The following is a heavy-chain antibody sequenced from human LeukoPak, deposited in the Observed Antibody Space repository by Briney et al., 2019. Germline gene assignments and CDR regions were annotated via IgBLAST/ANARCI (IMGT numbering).Heavy chain of an antibody. V-gene: IGHV1-2*02. Sequence: ASVKVSCKASGYTFTGYYMHWVRQAPGQGLEWMGWINSNSGGTNYAQKFQGRVTMTRDTSISTAYMELSRLRSDDTAVYYCARDGMGAYLGGDYWGQGTLVTVSS. CDR2: INSNSGGT. CDR1: GYTFTGYY. D-gene: IGHD1-26*01. CDR3: ARDGMGAYLGGDY. J-gene: IGHJ4*02.